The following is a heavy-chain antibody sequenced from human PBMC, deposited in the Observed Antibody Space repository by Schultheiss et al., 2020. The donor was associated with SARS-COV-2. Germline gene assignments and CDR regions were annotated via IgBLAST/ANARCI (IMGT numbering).Heavy chain of an antibody. CDR2: INHSGST. D-gene: IGHD1-26*01. Sequence: SQTLSLTCAVYGGSFSGNYWSWIRQPPGKGLEWIGEINHSGSTNYNPSLKSRVTISIDTSNNQFSLKLTSVTAADTAVYYCARGGGSYLYWFDPWGQGTLVTVSS. J-gene: IGHJ5*02. CDR1: GGSFSGNY. CDR3: ARGGGSYLYWFDP. V-gene: IGHV4-34*01.